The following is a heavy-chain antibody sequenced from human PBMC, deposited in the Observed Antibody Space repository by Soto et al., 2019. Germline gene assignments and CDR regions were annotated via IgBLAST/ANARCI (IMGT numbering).Heavy chain of an antibody. V-gene: IGHV4-4*02. CDR3: AEHQSSSSSWYPGNWFDP. Sequence: SETLSLTCAVSGGSISSSNWWSWVRQPPGKGLEWIGEIYHSGSTNYNPSLKSRVTISVDKSKNQFSLKLSSVTAADTAVYYCAEHQSSSSSWYPGNWFDPWGQGTLVTVSS. CDR1: GGSISSSNW. J-gene: IGHJ5*02. CDR2: IYHSGST. D-gene: IGHD6-13*01.